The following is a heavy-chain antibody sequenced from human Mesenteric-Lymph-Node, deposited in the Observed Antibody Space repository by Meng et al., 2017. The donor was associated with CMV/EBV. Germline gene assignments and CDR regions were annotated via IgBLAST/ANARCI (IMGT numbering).Heavy chain of an antibody. CDR2: INPNSGAT. V-gene: IGHV1-2*02. CDR3: ARDPGGYFWFDS. CDR1: GYPCTNNF. D-gene: IGHD5-18*01. Sequence: AAGYPCTNNFLHWVRQAPGQRLEWMGWINPNSGATNSPQNFQGRVTMTRDTSINTAYIHLSTLRSDDTAVYFCARDPGGYFWFDSWGQGTLVTVSS. J-gene: IGHJ5*01.